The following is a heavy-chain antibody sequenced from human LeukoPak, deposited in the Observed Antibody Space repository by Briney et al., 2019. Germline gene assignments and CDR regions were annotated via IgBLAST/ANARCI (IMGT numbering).Heavy chain of an antibody. D-gene: IGHD1-26*01. Sequence: GGSLRLSCVTSGFTFSRFGMTWVRQPPGKGLEWVASFDGNADGTYYADSVKGRCTISRDNSKNTLYLQMNSLRAEDTAVYYCARDYRSTFDYWGQGTLVTVSS. CDR3: ARDYRSTFDY. CDR2: FDGNADGT. CDR1: GFTFSRFG. J-gene: IGHJ4*02. V-gene: IGHV3-23*01.